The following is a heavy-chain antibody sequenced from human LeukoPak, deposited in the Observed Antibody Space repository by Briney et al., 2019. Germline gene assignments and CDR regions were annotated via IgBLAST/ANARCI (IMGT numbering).Heavy chain of an antibody. CDR2: INHSGST. CDR3: ARNFWRVRGVINY. J-gene: IGHJ4*02. V-gene: IGHV4-34*01. Sequence: SETLSLTCAVYGGSFNGYYWSWIRQPPGKGLEWIGEINHSGSTNYNPSLKSRVTISVDTSKNQFSLKLSSVTAADTAVYYCARNFWRVRGVINYWGQGTLVTVSS. D-gene: IGHD3-10*01. CDR1: GGSFNGYY.